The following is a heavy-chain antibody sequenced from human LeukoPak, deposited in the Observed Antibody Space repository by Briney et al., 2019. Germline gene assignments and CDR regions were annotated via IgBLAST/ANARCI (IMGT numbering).Heavy chain of an antibody. CDR1: GGSISSYY. D-gene: IGHD6-19*01. Sequence: SETLSLTCTVSGGSISSYYWSWIRQPPGKGLEWIGEINHSGGTNYNSSLKSRVTISVDTSKNQFSLKLSSVTAADTAVYYCARGRGSGSLGRYWGQGTLVTVSS. V-gene: IGHV4-34*01. J-gene: IGHJ4*02. CDR3: ARGRGSGSLGRY. CDR2: INHSGGT.